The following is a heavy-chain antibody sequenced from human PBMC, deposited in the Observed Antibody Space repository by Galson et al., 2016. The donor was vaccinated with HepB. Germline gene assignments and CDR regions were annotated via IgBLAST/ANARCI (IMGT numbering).Heavy chain of an antibody. J-gene: IGHJ4*02. Sequence: SVKVSCKASGYTLSNNFIHWVRQAPGQGLEWMGRINPSGGNTNYAQKFQGRVTMTRDRSTSTVYMELSSLTSEDAAVYWCARGGHSDYWGQGTLVTVSS. V-gene: IGHV1-46*01. CDR1: GYTLSNNF. CDR3: ARGGHSDY. CDR2: INPSGGNT.